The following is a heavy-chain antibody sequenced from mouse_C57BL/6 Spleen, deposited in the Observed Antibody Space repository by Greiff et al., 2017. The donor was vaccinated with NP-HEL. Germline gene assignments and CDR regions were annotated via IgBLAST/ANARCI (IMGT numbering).Heavy chain of an antibody. CDR1: GYAFSSSW. CDR3: ARSLYDYDGSYLDYGV. J-gene: IGHJ1*03. D-gene: IGHD2-4*01. V-gene: IGHV1-82*01. Sequence: QVQLQQSGPELVQPGASVTISCKASGYAFSSSWMNWVKQRPGKGLEWIGRIYPGDGDTNYTGKFKGKATWTADISSSTAYMQLSSLTSEDSAVYFGARSLYDYDGSYLDYGVRGTGTTVTVAS. CDR2: IYPGDGDT.